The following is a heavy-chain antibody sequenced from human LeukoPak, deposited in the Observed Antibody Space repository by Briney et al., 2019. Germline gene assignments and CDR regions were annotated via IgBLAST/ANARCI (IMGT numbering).Heavy chain of an antibody. CDR3: AKDAKLVAGTYFDY. J-gene: IGHJ4*02. CDR2: ISYDGSNK. Sequence: PGGSLRLSCAASGFTFSSYGMHWVRQAPGKGLEWVAVISYDGSNKYYADSVKGRFTISRDNSKNTLYLQMNSLRAEDTAVYYCAKDAKLVAGTYFDYWGQGTLVTVSS. V-gene: IGHV3-30*18. CDR1: GFTFSSYG. D-gene: IGHD6-19*01.